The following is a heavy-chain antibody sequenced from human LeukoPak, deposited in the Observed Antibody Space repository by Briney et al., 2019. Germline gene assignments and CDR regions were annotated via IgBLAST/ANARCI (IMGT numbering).Heavy chain of an antibody. J-gene: IGHJ6*02. D-gene: IGHD6-19*01. CDR2: ILPIFGIA. CDR1: GGAFSSYA. CDR3: ARDRLVAGTYYYYGMDV. Sequence: SVTLSCKASGGAFSSYAISWVRQAPGPGLEWMGRILPIFGIANYAQKFQGRVTITADKSTSTAYMELSSLRSEDTAVYYCARDRLVAGTYYYYGMDVWGQGTTVTVSS. V-gene: IGHV1-69*04.